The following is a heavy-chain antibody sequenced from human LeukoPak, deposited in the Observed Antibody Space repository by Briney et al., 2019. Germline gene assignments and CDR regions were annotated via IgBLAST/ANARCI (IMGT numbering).Heavy chain of an antibody. D-gene: IGHD3-3*01. Sequence: SETLSLTCAVSGYSISSGYYWGWIRQPPGKGLEWIGSIYHSGSTYYNPSLKSRVTISVDTSKNQFSLKLSSVTAADTAVYYCARHWDGVVIIGYWGQGTLVTVSS. CDR3: ARHWDGVVIIGY. CDR2: IYHSGST. J-gene: IGHJ4*02. V-gene: IGHV4-38-2*01. CDR1: GYSISSGYY.